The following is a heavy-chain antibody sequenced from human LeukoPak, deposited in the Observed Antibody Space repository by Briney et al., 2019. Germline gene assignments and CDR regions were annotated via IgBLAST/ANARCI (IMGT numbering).Heavy chain of an antibody. CDR2: INHSGST. CDR1: GGSFSGYY. Sequence: SETLSLTCAVYGGSFSGYYWSWIRQPPGKGLEWIGEINHSGSTNYNPSLKSRVTISVDTSKNQFSLKLSSVTAADTAVYYCARATLLYGSGSYVYFDYWGQGTLVTISS. D-gene: IGHD3-10*01. J-gene: IGHJ4*02. V-gene: IGHV4-34*01. CDR3: ARATLLYGSGSYVYFDY.